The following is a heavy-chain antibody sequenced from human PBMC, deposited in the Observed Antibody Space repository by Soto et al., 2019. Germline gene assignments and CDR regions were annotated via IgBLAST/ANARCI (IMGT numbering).Heavy chain of an antibody. Sequence: PWGSLTISCASSGFTFDDYAMPWVGQAPGKGLEWVSGISWNSGSIGYADSVKGRFTISRDNAKNSLYLQMNSLRAEDTALYYCAKVGDGYNSGSDWGQGTMVTVSS. CDR2: ISWNSGSI. CDR3: AKVGDGYNSGSD. D-gene: IGHD5-12*01. V-gene: IGHV3-9*01. CDR1: GFTFDDYA. J-gene: IGHJ4*02.